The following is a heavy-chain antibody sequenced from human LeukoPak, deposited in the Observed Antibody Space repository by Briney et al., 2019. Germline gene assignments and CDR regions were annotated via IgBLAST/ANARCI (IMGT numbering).Heavy chain of an antibody. CDR3: ARADITMVRGVNFLDY. J-gene: IGHJ4*02. Sequence: PSQTLSLTCTVSGSSISSGDYYWSWIRQPPGKGLEWIGYIYYSGSTYYNPSLKSRVTISVDTSKNQFSLKLSSVTAADTAVYYCARADITMVRGVNFLDYWGQGTLVTVSS. D-gene: IGHD3-10*01. CDR1: GSSISSGDYY. CDR2: IYYSGST. V-gene: IGHV4-30-4*01.